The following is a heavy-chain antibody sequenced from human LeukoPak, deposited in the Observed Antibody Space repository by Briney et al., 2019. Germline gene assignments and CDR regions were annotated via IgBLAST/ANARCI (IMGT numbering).Heavy chain of an antibody. CDR3: ARRGYCSGGSCYDDYYYYMDV. J-gene: IGHJ6*03. Sequence: RGESLKISCKGSGYSFTSYWIGWVRQLPGKGLEWMGIIYPADSDTRYSPSFQGQVTISVDKSISTAYLQWSSLKASDAAMYYCARRGYCSGGSCYDDYYYYMDVWGKGTTVTVSS. CDR2: IYPADSDT. V-gene: IGHV5-51*01. CDR1: GYSFTSYW. D-gene: IGHD2-15*01.